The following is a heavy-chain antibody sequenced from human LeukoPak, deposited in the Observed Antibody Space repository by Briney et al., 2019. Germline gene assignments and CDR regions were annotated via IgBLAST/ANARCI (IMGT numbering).Heavy chain of an antibody. CDR1: GYTFTCYY. Sequence: ASVKVSCKASGYTFTCYYMHWVRQAPGQGLEWMGWINPNSGGTNYAQKFQGRVTMTRDTSISTAYMELSRLRSDDTAVYYCARDLGDRTGYHTNFDYWGQGTLVTVSS. J-gene: IGHJ4*02. CDR3: ARDLGDRTGYHTNFDY. V-gene: IGHV1-2*02. CDR2: INPNSGGT. D-gene: IGHD3/OR15-3a*01.